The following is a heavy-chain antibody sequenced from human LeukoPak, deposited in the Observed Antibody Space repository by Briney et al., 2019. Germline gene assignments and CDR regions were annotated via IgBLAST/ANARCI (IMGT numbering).Heavy chain of an antibody. CDR3: ARLTDS. V-gene: IGHV4-39*01. CDR2: IFHSGTT. CDR1: GGSIIDNSFY. Sequence: SETLSLTCTVTGGSIIDNSFYWGWIRQPPGKGLEWIGRIFHSGTTNYNPSLERRVTIAVDTSKNQFSLRLTSMTAADTALYYCARLTDSWGQGTLVTVSS. J-gene: IGHJ4*02.